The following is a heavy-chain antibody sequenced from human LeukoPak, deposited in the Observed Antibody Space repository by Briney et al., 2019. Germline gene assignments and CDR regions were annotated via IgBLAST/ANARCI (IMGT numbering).Heavy chain of an antibody. CDR2: ISYDGSNK. J-gene: IGHJ4*02. CDR3: AREXRGFDY. Sequence: GGSLRLSCAASGFTFSSYAMHWVRQAPGKGLEWVAVISYDGSNKYYADSVKGRFTISRDNSKNTLYLQMNSLRAEDTAVYYCAREXRGFDYWGQGTLVTVSS. D-gene: IGHD3-10*01. V-gene: IGHV3-30-3*01. CDR1: GFTFSSYA.